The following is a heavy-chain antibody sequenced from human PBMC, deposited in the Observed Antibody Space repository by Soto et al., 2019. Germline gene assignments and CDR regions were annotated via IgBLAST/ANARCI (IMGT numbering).Heavy chain of an antibody. CDR1: GFTFSNAW. J-gene: IGHJ4*02. V-gene: IGHV3-15*01. CDR3: TTEEIVSAGIYFDY. CDR2: IKSKTDGETT. Sequence: EVQLVESGGGLIKPGGSLRLSCAASGFTFSNAWMVWVRQAPGMGLEWIGLIKSKTDGETTAYAAPVKGRFTISRDDSKNTVYLQMDSLKAEDTGVYYCTTEEIVSAGIYFDYWGQGTLVTVSS. D-gene: IGHD2-2*01.